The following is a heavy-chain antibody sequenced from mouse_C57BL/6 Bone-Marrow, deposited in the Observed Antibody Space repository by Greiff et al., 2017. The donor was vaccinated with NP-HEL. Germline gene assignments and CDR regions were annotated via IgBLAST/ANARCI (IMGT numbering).Heavy chain of an antibody. CDR3: ASYDGYPYYFDY. CDR1: GFSLTSYG. J-gene: IGHJ2*01. V-gene: IGHV2-2*01. CDR2: IWSGGST. D-gene: IGHD2-3*01. Sequence: VKLMESGPGLVQPSQSLSITCTVSGFSLTSYGVHWVRQSPGKGLEWLGVIWSGGSTDYNAAFISRLSISKDNSKSQVFFKMNSLQADDTAIYYCASYDGYPYYFDYWGQGTTLTVSS.